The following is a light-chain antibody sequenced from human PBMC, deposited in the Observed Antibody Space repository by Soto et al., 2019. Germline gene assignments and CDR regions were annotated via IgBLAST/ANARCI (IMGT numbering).Light chain of an antibody. J-gene: IGKJ2*01. CDR3: LQHSDYPFS. CDR2: SAS. CDR1: QGIRDA. Sequence: DIQMTQSPSSLSASVGDRVTITCRASQGIRDALGWYQQKPGKVPKRLIYSASNLQSGVPSRFSGSGSETEFTLTISSLQPEYFATYYCLQHSDYPFSFGQGTRLEI. V-gene: IGKV1-17*01.